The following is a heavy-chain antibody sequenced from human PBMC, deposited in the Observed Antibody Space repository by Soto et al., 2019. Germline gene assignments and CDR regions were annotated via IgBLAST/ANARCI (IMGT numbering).Heavy chain of an antibody. CDR3: AKVGDVYNSFFDF. CDR1: GFTVTNYG. Sequence: HPGGSLRLSCAASGFTVTNYGMHWVRQAPGQGLEWVAVISYDGNKIYYVDSVKGRFTISRDISKNTLYLQMNSLRAEDTGVYYCAKVGDVYNSFFDFWGQGVLVTVSS. CDR2: ISYDGNKI. J-gene: IGHJ4*02. D-gene: IGHD1-1*01. V-gene: IGHV3-30*18.